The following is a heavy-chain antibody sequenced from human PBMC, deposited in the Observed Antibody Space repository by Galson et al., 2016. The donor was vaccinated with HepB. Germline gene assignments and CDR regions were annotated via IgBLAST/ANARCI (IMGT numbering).Heavy chain of an antibody. J-gene: IGHJ6*02. CDR3: AREPGADV. CDR1: GYIFRRYW. V-gene: IGHV3-7*03. CDR2: MNQDGSAT. Sequence: SLRLSCAGSGYIFRRYWMSWVRQAPGKGLEWVANMNQDGSATNYVDSVKGRFTISRDNTKNLLYLQMNNLRVGDTAVYYCAREPGADVWGQGTTVIVSS. D-gene: IGHD1-26*01.